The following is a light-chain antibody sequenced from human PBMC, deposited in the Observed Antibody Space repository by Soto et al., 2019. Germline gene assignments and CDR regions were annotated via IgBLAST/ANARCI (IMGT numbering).Light chain of an antibody. CDR1: QSVNTNY. J-gene: IGKJ5*01. CDR2: GAS. CDR3: QQYGSSPIT. V-gene: IGKV3-20*01. Sequence: EVVLTQSPGTLSLSPGERATLSCRASQSVNTNYLAWYQQKSGQAPRLLIYGASSRATGIPDRFSGSGSGTDFTITINRLEPEDFAAYFCQQYGSSPITFGQGTRLEMK.